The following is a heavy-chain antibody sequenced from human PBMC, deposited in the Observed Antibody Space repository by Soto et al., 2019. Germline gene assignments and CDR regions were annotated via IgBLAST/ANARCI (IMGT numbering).Heavy chain of an antibody. CDR3: ARLRQLVGYFYCYMDV. V-gene: IGHV1-18*01. CDR2: ISAYNGDT. Sequence: QAQLLQSGAEVKKPGASVKVSCKASGYTFTKYGITWVRQAPGQGLEWMGWISAYNGDTHYTQRLQGRVTMTTDTSTSTAYMELRGLRSDDTAVYYCARLRQLVGYFYCYMDVWGKGTTVTVSS. J-gene: IGHJ6*03. D-gene: IGHD6-6*01. CDR1: GYTFTKYG.